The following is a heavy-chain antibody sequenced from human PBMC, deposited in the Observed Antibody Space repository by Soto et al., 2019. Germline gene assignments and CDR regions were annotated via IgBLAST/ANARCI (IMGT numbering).Heavy chain of an antibody. D-gene: IGHD3-10*01. J-gene: IGHJ3*01. Sequence: LKISCRGSGYTFTGYWISWVRQMPGKGLEWMGRVDPRESYVDYSPPFEGHVTISVDKAINTAFLQWSSLKASDTAMYYCAKHYGTGSANSFDVWGLGTMVTVSS. CDR3: AKHYGTGSANSFDV. CDR2: VDPRESYV. CDR1: GYTFTGYW. V-gene: IGHV5-10-1*01.